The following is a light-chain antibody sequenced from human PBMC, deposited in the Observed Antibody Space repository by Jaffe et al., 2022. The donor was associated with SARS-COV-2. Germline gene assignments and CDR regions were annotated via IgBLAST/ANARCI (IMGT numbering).Light chain of an antibody. V-gene: IGKV3-11*01. J-gene: IGKJ1*01. CDR2: DAS. CDR3: HQRYNWPRT. CDR1: QSVGSY. Sequence: EIVLTQSPATLSLSPGERVTLSCRASQSVGSYLAWFQQRPGQAPRLLIYDASNRATDIPARFSGSGSGTDFTLTISSLEPEDFAVYYCHQRYNWPRTFGQGTKVGIK.